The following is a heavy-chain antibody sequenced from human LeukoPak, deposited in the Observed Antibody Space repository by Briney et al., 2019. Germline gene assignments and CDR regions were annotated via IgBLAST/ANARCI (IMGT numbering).Heavy chain of an antibody. D-gene: IGHD3-16*01. V-gene: IGHV1-69*13. J-gene: IGHJ6*03. Sequence: SVKVSCKASGGTFSSYAISWVRQAPGQGLESMGGIIPIFGTANYAQKFQGRVTITADESTSTAYMELSSLRSEDTAVYYCARTYVYYYYMDVWGKGTTVTVSS. CDR2: IIPIFGTA. CDR3: ARTYVYYYYMDV. CDR1: GGTFSSYA.